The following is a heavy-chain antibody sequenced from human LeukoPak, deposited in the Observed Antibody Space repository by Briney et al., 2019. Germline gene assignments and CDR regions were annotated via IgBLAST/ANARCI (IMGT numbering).Heavy chain of an antibody. D-gene: IGHD1-7*01. CDR1: GGSISSYY. CDR2: IYTSGST. V-gene: IGHV4-4*07. Sequence: SETLSLTCTVSGGSISSYYWSWIRQPAGKGLEWIGRIYTSGSTNYNPSLKSRVTMSVDTSKNQFSLKLSSVTAADTAVYYCARDSVPSDNWNWPYYYYYMDVWGKGTTVTVSS. J-gene: IGHJ6*03. CDR3: ARDSVPSDNWNWPYYYYYMDV.